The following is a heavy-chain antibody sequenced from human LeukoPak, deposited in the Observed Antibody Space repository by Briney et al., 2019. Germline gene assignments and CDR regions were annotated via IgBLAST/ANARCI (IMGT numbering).Heavy chain of an antibody. D-gene: IGHD3-10*01. V-gene: IGHV3-74*01. Sequence: GGSLRLSCAASGFTFSSYWMHWVRQAPGKGLVWVSRINSDGSSTSYADSVKGRFTISRDNAKNTLYLQMNSLRAEDTAVYYCARVWRLWFGELFPGAFDIWGQGTMVTVSS. J-gene: IGHJ3*02. CDR1: GFTFSSYW. CDR2: INSDGSST. CDR3: ARVWRLWFGELFPGAFDI.